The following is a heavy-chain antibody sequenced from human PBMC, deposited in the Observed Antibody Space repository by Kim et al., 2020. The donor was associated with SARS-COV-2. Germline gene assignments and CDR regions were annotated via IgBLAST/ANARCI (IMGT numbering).Heavy chain of an antibody. CDR3: ARRPKNNYHLYYFDY. CDR1: GFTFSSYD. Sequence: GGSLRLSCAASGFTFSSYDMHWVRQAPGKGPEWVAHIWCNGKNQYYGDSVKGRFTISRDNSKNTVSLQMDSLRADDTAVYYCARRPKNNYHLYYFDYCSPGAPLTVPS. CDR2: IWCNGKNQ. J-gene: IGHJ4*02. V-gene: IGHV3-33*08. D-gene: IGHD4-4*01.